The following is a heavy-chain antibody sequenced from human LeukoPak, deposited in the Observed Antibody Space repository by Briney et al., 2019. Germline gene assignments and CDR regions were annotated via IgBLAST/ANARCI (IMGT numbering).Heavy chain of an antibody. CDR2: SSWNEDK. V-gene: IGHV2-5*01. D-gene: IGHD3-10*01. CDR3: AHEGEDSSCDNCFGP. CDR1: GFSLRTGGGG. Sequence: SGPTLAHPTRTLTLTCTFSGFSLRTGGGGVGWIRQPPGKALEWLALSSWNEDKRYSPYLKSRLIITKDTSKTQVLLTMPILDPVDTATDYCAHEGEDSSCDNCFGPWGQRGQDTDSS. J-gene: IGHJ5*02.